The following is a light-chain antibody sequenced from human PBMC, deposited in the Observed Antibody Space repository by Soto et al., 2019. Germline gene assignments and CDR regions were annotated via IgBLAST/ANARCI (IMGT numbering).Light chain of an antibody. V-gene: IGKV3-15*01. CDR2: DAS. J-gene: IGKJ4*01. Sequence: EKVMTQSPATLSVSPGERATLSCRASQSVRSNLAWYQQKPGQALRILIYDASTRATGIPARFSGSGSGTEFARLISSLQSEDFAVYYCQQYNEWPLTFGGGTKLEIK. CDR3: QQYNEWPLT. CDR1: QSVRSN.